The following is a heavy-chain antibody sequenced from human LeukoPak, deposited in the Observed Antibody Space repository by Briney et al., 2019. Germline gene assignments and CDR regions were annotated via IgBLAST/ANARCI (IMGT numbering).Heavy chain of an antibody. D-gene: IGHD3-22*01. CDR1: GYSLTTLS. CDR3: ATEGYYDSSGYYTDY. CDR2: FDPEKGET. J-gene: IGHJ4*02. Sequence: GASVKVSCKVSGYSLTTLSMHWVRQAPGKGFEWMGRFDPEKGETIYAQKFQGRVTMTEDTSTDTAYMELSSLRSEDTAVYYCATEGYYDSSGYYTDYWGQGTLVTVSS. V-gene: IGHV1-24*01.